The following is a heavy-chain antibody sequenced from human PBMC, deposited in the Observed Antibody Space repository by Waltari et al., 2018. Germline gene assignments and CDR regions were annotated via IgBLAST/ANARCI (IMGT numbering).Heavy chain of an antibody. CDR3: AFLANWDTRGYFDY. Sequence: QVQLLQSGAELKKPGSSVKVSCKASGVTFSIYAISWVRQPPGQVLEWMGGIIPSFGTANYAQKFQGRVTMTADESTSTGYMELSSLRSEDTAVYYCAFLANWDTRGYFDYWGQGTLVTVSS. CDR2: IIPSFGTA. V-gene: IGHV1-69*01. D-gene: IGHD7-27*01. CDR1: GVTFSIYA. J-gene: IGHJ4*02.